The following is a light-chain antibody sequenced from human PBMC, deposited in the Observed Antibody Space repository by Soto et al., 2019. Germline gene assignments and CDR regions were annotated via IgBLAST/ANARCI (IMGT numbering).Light chain of an antibody. V-gene: IGKV3-15*01. Sequence: EIVLTQSPATLSLSPGGGATLTCRASQSVSRKLAWYQQKPGQAPRLLIYDASTRATGIPARFSGSGSGTDFTLTISSLQSEDFAVYYCQQYNSWPPITFGQGTRLEIK. CDR1: QSVSRK. CDR2: DAS. J-gene: IGKJ5*01. CDR3: QQYNSWPPIT.